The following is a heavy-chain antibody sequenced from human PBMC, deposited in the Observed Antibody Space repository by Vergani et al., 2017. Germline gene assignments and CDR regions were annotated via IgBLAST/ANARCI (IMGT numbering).Heavy chain of an antibody. CDR3: ASFPLYSYGPTPDY. D-gene: IGHD5-18*01. Sequence: EVQLVESGGGLVQPGGSLRLSCAASGFTFSSYSMNWVRQAPGKGLEWVSYISSSSSTIYYADSVKGRVTISRDNAKNSLYLQMNSLRAEDTAVYYCASFPLYSYGPTPDYWGQGTLVTVSS. J-gene: IGHJ4*02. V-gene: IGHV3-48*01. CDR1: GFTFSSYS. CDR2: ISSSSSTI.